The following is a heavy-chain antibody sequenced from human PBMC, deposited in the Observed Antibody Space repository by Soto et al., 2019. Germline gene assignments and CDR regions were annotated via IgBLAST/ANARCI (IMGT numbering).Heavy chain of an antibody. J-gene: IGHJ3*02. CDR2: RLSDGSEK. V-gene: IGHV3-30-3*01. CDR1: GFIFNSDA. Sequence: QVQLVESGGGGVQPGRSLRLSCAASGFIFNSDAMHWVRQAPGTGLEWVATRLSDGSEKFYADSVKGRFTISTDNSKNTLYLQMNGLRAEDTAVYYCAREGCYDGGDAFDSWLQGTMVTVSS. D-gene: IGHD2-2*01. CDR3: AREGCYDGGDAFDS.